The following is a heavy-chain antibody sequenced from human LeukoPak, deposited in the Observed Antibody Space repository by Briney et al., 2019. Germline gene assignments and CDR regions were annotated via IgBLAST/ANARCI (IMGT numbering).Heavy chain of an antibody. J-gene: IGHJ4*02. D-gene: IGHD3-10*01. V-gene: IGHV1-46*01. CDR1: GYTFTTYY. Sequence: ASVKVSCKASGYTFTTYYMHWVRQAPGQGLEWMGIIDPSGGGTNYAQKFQGRVTMTWDTSTSTVYMELSSLRSEDTAVYYCASLGSGSSRIIDFDYWGQGTLVTVSS. CDR2: IDPSGGGT. CDR3: ASLGSGSSRIIDFDY.